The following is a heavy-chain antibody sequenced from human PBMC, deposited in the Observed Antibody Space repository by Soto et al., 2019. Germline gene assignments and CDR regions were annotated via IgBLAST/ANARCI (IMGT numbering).Heavy chain of an antibody. CDR1: GGSISSGGYY. Sequence: SETLSLTCTVSGGSISSGGYYWSRIRQHPGKGLEWIGYIYYSGSTYYNPSLKSRVTISVDTSKNQFSLKLSSVTAADTAVYYCARVGGINWFDPWGQGTLVTVSS. V-gene: IGHV4-31*03. J-gene: IGHJ5*02. D-gene: IGHD3-16*01. CDR3: ARVGGINWFDP. CDR2: IYYSGST.